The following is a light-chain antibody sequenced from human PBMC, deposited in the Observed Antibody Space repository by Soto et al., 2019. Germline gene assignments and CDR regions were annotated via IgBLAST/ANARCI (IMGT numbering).Light chain of an antibody. CDR3: QQYEKWPLT. J-gene: IGKJ4*01. Sequence: LVMKHSPATLSVSPSERASLSCRASQSFKNNLACYQQKPGQTPRLLIYDASTRATVIPARFSGSGSGTEFTLTISSLQSEDLAVYHCQQYEKWPLTLGGGTKVDIK. CDR1: QSFKNN. V-gene: IGKV3D-15*01. CDR2: DAS.